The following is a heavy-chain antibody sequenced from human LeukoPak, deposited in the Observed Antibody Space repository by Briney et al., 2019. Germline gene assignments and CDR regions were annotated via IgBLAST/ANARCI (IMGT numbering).Heavy chain of an antibody. CDR2: IYYSGYT. J-gene: IGHJ4*02. CDR1: GGSITSNTYY. Sequence: SETLSLTCTVSGGSITSNTYYWGWIRQPPGKGLEWIGSIYYSGYTYYNPSLKSRVTISVDTSKNQFSLRLTSVTSADTAVYYCARENPERVSYGSGSYIAYWGQGTLVTVSS. D-gene: IGHD3-10*01. V-gene: IGHV4-39*07. CDR3: ARENPERVSYGSGSYIAY.